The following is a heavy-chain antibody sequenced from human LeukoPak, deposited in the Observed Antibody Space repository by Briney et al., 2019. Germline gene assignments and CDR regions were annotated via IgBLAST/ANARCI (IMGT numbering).Heavy chain of an antibody. D-gene: IGHD2-15*01. V-gene: IGHV3-48*03. Sequence: GGSLRLSCAASGFTFSSYEMNWVRQAPGKGLEWVSYISSSGSTIYYADSVKGRFTISRDNAKKSLYLQMNNLRAEDTAVYYCARDGGYCSGGSCYYRWFDPWGQGTLVNVSS. CDR3: ARDGGYCSGGSCYYRWFDP. CDR1: GFTFSSYE. J-gene: IGHJ5*02. CDR2: ISSSGSTI.